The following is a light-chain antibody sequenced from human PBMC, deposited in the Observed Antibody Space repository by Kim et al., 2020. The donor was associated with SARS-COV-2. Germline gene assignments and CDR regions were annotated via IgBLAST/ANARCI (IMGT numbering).Light chain of an antibody. CDR3: QVWDSTSDHHV. CDR1: NLGSTS. Sequence: SYELTQPPSVSVAPGKTARITCGGNNLGSTSVHWYQQKPGQAPVLVIYYDSDRPSGIPERFSGSNSGNTATLTISRVEAGDEADYYCQVWDSTSDHHVFGGGTKLTVL. J-gene: IGLJ3*02. CDR2: YDS. V-gene: IGLV3-21*04.